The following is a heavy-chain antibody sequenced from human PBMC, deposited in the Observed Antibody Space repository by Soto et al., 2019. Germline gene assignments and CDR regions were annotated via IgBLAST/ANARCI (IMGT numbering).Heavy chain of an antibody. J-gene: IGHJ4*02. CDR1: GFTFSNYG. CDR2: VWYDGINK. Sequence: LRLSCAASGFTFSNYGMHWVRQAPGKGLEWVAVVWYDGINKYYADSVKGRFTISRDNSKNTLDLQMNGLRAEDTAVYYCARDGCTNGVCLYYLDYWGQGTLVTVSS. D-gene: IGHD2-8*01. V-gene: IGHV3-33*01. CDR3: ARDGCTNGVCLYYLDY.